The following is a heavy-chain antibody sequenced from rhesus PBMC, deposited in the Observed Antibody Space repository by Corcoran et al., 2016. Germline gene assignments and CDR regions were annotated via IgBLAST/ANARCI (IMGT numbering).Heavy chain of an antibody. CDR1: GGSFSSYW. J-gene: IGHJ4*01. D-gene: IGHD4-23*01. CDR2: INGNSGCT. CDR3: ARYREYRYYYGY. V-gene: IGHV4-80*01. Sequence: QVQLQESGTGLVKPSETLSITCAVSGGSFSSYWWSWIRQPPGKGLEWIVEINGNSGCTKYNPYLKRRVTISKDESKNQFSLKLSSVTAAETAVYYGARYREYRYYYGYWGQGVLVTVSS.